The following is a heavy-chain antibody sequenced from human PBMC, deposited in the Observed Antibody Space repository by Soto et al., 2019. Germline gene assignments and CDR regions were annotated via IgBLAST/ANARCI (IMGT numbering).Heavy chain of an antibody. D-gene: IGHD3-16*02. CDR1: GYTFTSYD. CDR3: ARSTARPINYYDYIWGSYRLGGNWFDP. CDR2: MNPNSGNT. J-gene: IGHJ5*02. Sequence: ASVKVSCKASGYTFTSYDINWVRQATGQGLEWMGWMNPNSGNTGYAQKFQGRVTMTRNTSISTAYMELSSLRSEDTAVYYCARSTARPINYYDYIWGSYRLGGNWFDPWGQGTLVTVSS. V-gene: IGHV1-8*01.